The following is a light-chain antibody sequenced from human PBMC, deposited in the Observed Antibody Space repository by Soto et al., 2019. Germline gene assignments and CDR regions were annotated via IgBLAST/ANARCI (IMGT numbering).Light chain of an antibody. CDR2: GAS. CDR3: QQYGSSPLIT. Sequence: EIVLTQSPGTLSLSPGERATLSCRASQSVSSSYLAWYQQKPGQAPRLRIYGASSRATGIPDMFSGSGSGTDFPLNISRLEPEDVAVYYCQQYGSSPLITVGQGTRLEIK. V-gene: IGKV3-20*01. CDR1: QSVSSSY. J-gene: IGKJ5*01.